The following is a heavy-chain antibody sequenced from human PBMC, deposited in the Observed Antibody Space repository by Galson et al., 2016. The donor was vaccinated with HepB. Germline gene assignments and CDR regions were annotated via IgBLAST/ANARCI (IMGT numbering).Heavy chain of an antibody. D-gene: IGHD3-22*01. CDR1: EFTFSDYY. Sequence: SLRLSCAASEFTFSDYYMSWIRQAPGKGLEWVSYISSSGTTIYYADSVKGRFSISRDNAKRSLYLHMNSLRADDTAVYYCARGGSKDYYESSDYYYRSIYYSFYPLDVWGQGTTVTVSS. CDR2: ISSSGTTI. J-gene: IGHJ6*02. V-gene: IGHV3-11*01. CDR3: ARGGSKDYYESSDYYYRSIYYSFYPLDV.